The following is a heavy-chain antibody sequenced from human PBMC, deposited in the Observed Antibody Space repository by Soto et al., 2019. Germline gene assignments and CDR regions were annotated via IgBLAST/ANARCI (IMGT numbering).Heavy chain of an antibody. CDR2: IKQDGSEK. D-gene: IGHD3-10*01. J-gene: IGHJ4*02. V-gene: IGHV3-7*01. CDR3: ARIELLWFGETGIDY. Sequence: EVQLVESGGGLVQPGGSLRLSCAASGFTFSSYWMCWVRQAPGKGLEWVANIKQDGSEKYYVDSVKGRFTISRDNAKNSLYLQMNSLRAEDTAVYYCARIELLWFGETGIDYWGQGTLVTVSS. CDR1: GFTFSSYW.